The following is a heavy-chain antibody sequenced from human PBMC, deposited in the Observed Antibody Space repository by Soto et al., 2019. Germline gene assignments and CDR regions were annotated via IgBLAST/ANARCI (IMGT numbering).Heavy chain of an antibody. Sequence: QVQVQESGPGLVKPSGTLFLTCAVSGVSISSSSWWSWVRQPPGKGLEWIGEIYHSGSTNYNPSLKSRVAISVDKSKNQFSLRVTSVTAADTAVYYCAGGFGSGHYDFWGQGTLVSVSS. CDR2: IYHSGST. J-gene: IGHJ4*02. CDR1: GVSISSSSW. V-gene: IGHV4-4*02. D-gene: IGHD3-10*01. CDR3: AGGFGSGHYDF.